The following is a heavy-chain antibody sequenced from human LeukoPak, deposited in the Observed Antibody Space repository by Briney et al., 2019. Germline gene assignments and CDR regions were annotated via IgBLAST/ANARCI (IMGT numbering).Heavy chain of an antibody. CDR3: AKVGVYSSGWYSDY. J-gene: IGHJ4*02. CDR2: INWNGGST. V-gene: IGHV3-20*04. CDR1: GFTFDDYG. Sequence: GGSLRLSCAASGFTFDDYGMSWVRQAPGKGLEWVSGINWNGGSTGYADSVKGRFTISRDNSKNTLYLEMNSLRAEDTAVYYCAKVGVYSSGWYSDYWGQGTLVTVSS. D-gene: IGHD6-19*01.